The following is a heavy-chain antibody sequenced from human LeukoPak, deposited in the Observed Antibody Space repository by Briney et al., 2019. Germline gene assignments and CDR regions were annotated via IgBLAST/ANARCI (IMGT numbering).Heavy chain of an antibody. CDR3: SKDPGGFGEFRFDY. CDR2: ISGSGGST. J-gene: IGHJ4*02. Sequence: PGGSLRLSCAASGFTFSSYAMSWVRQAPGKGLEWVSAISGSGGSTYYADSVKGRFTISRDNSKNTLYLQMNSLRAEDTAVYYCSKDPGGFGEFRFDYWGQGTLVTVSS. D-gene: IGHD3-10*01. V-gene: IGHV3-23*01. CDR1: GFTFSSYA.